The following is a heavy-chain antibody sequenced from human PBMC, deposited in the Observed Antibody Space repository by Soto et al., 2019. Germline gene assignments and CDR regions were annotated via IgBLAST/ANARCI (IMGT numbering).Heavy chain of an antibody. CDR3: VSAVIY. Sequence: PGGSLRLSCAASGFTCNSAWMNWVRQAPGKGLEWGGRMKSNMDGGTVDDAASVKGRFTISRDDSKSTLYLQMNSLTIEDTAVYYCVSAVIYWGQGTLVTVSS. CDR1: GFTCNSAW. CDR2: MKSNMDGGTV. J-gene: IGHJ1*01. V-gene: IGHV3-15*05. D-gene: IGHD2-21*01.